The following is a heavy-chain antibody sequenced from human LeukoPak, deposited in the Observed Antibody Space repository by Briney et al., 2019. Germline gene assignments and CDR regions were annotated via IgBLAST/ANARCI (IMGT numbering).Heavy chain of an antibody. Sequence: GASVEVSCKASGYTFTGYYMHWVRQAPGQGLEWMGRINPNSGGTNYAQKFQGRVTMTRDTSISTAYMELSRLRSDDTAVYYCARAHSSGWSNWFDPWGQGTLVTVSS. CDR1: GYTFTGYY. CDR2: INPNSGGT. D-gene: IGHD6-19*01. V-gene: IGHV1-2*06. CDR3: ARAHSSGWSNWFDP. J-gene: IGHJ5*02.